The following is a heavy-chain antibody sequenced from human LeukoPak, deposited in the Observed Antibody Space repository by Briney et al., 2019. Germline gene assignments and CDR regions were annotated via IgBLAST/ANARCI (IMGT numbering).Heavy chain of an antibody. D-gene: IGHD2-21*02. V-gene: IGHV4-59*01. J-gene: IGHJ4*02. Sequence: PSETLSLTCTVSGGSISSYYWTWIRQPPGKGLEWIGYVYYSGSTNYNPSLKSRVTISVDTSENQFSLKLSSVTAADTAVYYCARTPFGNCGGDCYPGQFDYWGQGTLVTVSS. CDR2: VYYSGST. CDR3: ARTPFGNCGGDCYPGQFDY. CDR1: GGSISSYY.